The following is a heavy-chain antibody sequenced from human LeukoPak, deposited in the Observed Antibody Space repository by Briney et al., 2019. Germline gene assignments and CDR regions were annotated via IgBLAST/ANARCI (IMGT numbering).Heavy chain of an antibody. V-gene: IGHV4-61*01. J-gene: IGHJ4*02. Sequence: NPSETLSLTCTVSGGSISSSSYYWSWIRQPPGKGLEWIGYIYYSGSTNYNPSLKSRVTISVDTSKNQFSLKLSSVTAADTAVYYCARDYPYFDYWGQGTLVTVSS. CDR2: IYYSGST. D-gene: IGHD3-16*02. CDR1: GGSISSSSYY. CDR3: ARDYPYFDY.